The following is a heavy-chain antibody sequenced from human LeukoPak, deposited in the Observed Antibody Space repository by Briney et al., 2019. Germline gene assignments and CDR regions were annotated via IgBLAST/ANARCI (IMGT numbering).Heavy chain of an antibody. CDR2: IYYSGST. J-gene: IGHJ6*03. D-gene: IGHD2-15*01. Sequence: SETLSLTCTVSGGSIGSSSYYWGWIRQPPGKGLEWIGSIYYSGSTYYNPSLKSRVTISVDTSKNQFSLKLSSVTAADTAVYYCASRNPYCSGGSCYTYYYYYYMDVWGKGTTVTVSS. V-gene: IGHV4-39*01. CDR1: GGSIGSSSYY. CDR3: ASRNPYCSGGSCYTYYYYYYMDV.